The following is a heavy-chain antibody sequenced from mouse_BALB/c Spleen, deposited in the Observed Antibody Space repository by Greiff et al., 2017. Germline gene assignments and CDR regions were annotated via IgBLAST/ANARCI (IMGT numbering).Heavy chain of an antibody. D-gene: IGHD1-1*01. Sequence: EVMLVESGGDLVKPGGSLKLSCAASGFTFSSYTMSWVRQTPEKRLEWVATISSGGSYTYYPDSVKGRFTISRDNAKNTLYLQMSSLKSEDTAMYYCTREVYYGSSYGYFDVWGAGTTVTVSS. CDR2: ISSGGSYT. CDR1: GFTFSSYT. CDR3: TREVYYGSSYGYFDV. V-gene: IGHV5-6-4*01. J-gene: IGHJ1*01.